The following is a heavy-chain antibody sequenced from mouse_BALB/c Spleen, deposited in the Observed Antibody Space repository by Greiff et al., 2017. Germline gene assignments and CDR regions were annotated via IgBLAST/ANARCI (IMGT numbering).Heavy chain of an antibody. D-gene: IGHD1-1*01. J-gene: IGHJ4*01. CDR3: ARNSYYYGSSYDAMDY. CDR2: IWSGGST. V-gene: IGHV2-2*02. CDR1: GFSLTSYG. Sequence: VKLVESGPGLVQPSQSLSITCTVSGFSLTSYGVHWVRQSPGKGLEWLGVIWSGGSTDYNAAFISRLSISKDNSKSQVFFKMNSLQANDTAIYYCARNSYYYGSSYDAMDYWGQGTSVTVSS.